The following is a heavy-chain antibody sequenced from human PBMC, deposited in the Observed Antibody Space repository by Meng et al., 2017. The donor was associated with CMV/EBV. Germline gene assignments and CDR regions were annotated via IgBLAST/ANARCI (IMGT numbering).Heavy chain of an antibody. J-gene: IGHJ4*02. CDR3: TGDSVSNPNLDY. D-gene: IGHD3-10*01. CDR2: IYRGDNT. Sequence: VNLVGSGGGLVRTGGSLRLSCAASGFNVRDKYMSWVRQAPGKGLEWVCIIYRGDNTYYIDSVKDRFTVSRDNSKNTMYLQMNSLRVEDTAVYYCTGDSVSNPNLDYWGQGTLVTVSS. CDR1: GFNVRDKY. V-gene: IGHV3-66*01.